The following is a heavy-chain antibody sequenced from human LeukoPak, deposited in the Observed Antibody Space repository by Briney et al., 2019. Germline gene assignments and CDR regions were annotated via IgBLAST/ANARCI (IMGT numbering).Heavy chain of an antibody. CDR3: AKRIQSAMATGY. J-gene: IGHJ4*02. V-gene: IGHV3-11*01. D-gene: IGHD5-18*01. CDR1: GFTFSDYN. Sequence: PGGSLRLSCAASGFTFSDYNMRWIRQAPGKGLEWVSSISRSGSTKYYADSVKGRFTISRDNAKNSLFLQMNSLRAEDTAVYYCAKRIQSAMATGYWGQGTLVTVSS. CDR2: ISRSGSTK.